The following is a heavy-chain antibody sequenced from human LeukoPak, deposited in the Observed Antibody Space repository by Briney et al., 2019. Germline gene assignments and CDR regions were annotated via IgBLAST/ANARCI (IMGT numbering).Heavy chain of an antibody. D-gene: IGHD2-8*01. J-gene: IGHJ5*01. CDR2: IHYSGSS. CDR3: ALAPNSNWFDF. Sequence: PSETLSLTCTVSGDSTSNFYWNWIRQSPGKGLEWIGNIHYSGSSFYNPSLKSRGTISIDTSRRQFFLKLNSVTAADTAVYFCALAPNSNWFDFWGPGTLVTVSS. CDR1: GDSTSNFY. V-gene: IGHV4-59*03.